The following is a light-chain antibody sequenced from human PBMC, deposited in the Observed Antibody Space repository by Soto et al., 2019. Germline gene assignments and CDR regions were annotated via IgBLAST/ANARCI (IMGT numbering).Light chain of an antibody. CDR1: QSVSSS. J-gene: IGKJ2*01. V-gene: IGKV3-15*01. CDR2: GAS. CDR3: QQYNNWPPGT. Sequence: EIVMTQSPATLSVSPGERATLSCRASQSVSSSLAWYQQKPGQAPRLLIYGASTRATGIPARFSGSGSGTEFTLTISSRQSEDFAVYYCQQYNNWPPGTFGQGTKLEIK.